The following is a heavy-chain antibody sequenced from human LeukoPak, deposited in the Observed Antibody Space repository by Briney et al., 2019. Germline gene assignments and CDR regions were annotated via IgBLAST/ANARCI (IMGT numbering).Heavy chain of an antibody. CDR1: GGSFSGYY. D-gene: IGHD2-2*01. CDR3: ARVGLNIVVVPAAIDRQGFDP. J-gene: IGHJ5*02. Sequence: PSETLSLTCAVYGGSFSGYYWSWIRQPPGKGLECIGEINHSGSTNYNPSLKSRVTISVDTSKNQFSLKLSSVTAADTAVYYCARVGLNIVVVPAAIDRQGFDPWGQGTLVTVSS. CDR2: INHSGST. V-gene: IGHV4-34*01.